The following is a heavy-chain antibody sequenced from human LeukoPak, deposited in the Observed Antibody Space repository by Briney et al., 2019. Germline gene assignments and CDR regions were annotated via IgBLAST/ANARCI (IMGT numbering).Heavy chain of an antibody. CDR2: INPNSGGT. Sequence: ASVKVSCKASGYTFTGYYMHWVRQAPGQGLEWMGWINPNSGGTNYAQKFQGRVTMTRDTSISTAYMELSRLRSDDTAMYYCARDPYDFWTPEGWFDPWGQGTLVTVSS. J-gene: IGHJ5*02. D-gene: IGHD3-3*01. CDR3: ARDPYDFWTPEGWFDP. V-gene: IGHV1-2*02. CDR1: GYTFTGYY.